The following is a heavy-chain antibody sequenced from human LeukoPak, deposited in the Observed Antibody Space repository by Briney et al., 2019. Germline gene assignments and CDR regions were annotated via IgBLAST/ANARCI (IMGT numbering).Heavy chain of an antibody. CDR2: INPNSGGT. V-gene: IGHV1-2*02. D-gene: IGHD3-3*01. CDR3: ARGISDFWSGYYTDYYFDY. J-gene: IGHJ4*02. Sequence: ASVKVSCKASGYTFTGYYMHWVRQAPGQGLEWVGWINPNSGGTNYAQKFQGRVTMTRDTSISTAYMELSRLRSDDTAVYYCARGISDFWSGYYTDYYFDYWGQGTLVTVSS. CDR1: GYTFTGYY.